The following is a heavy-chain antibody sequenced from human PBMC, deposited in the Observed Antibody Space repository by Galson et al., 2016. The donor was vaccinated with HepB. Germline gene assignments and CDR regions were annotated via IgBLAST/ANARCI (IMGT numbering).Heavy chain of an antibody. J-gene: IGHJ4*02. CDR2: IIFNGET. Sequence: SLRLSCAVSGFNFRDYGIHWVRQAPDKGLEWVAVIIFNGETFYGDSVKGRFTISRDNSKNTVYLQIISLRPEDTATYNCARDKRLQEAGIEFDHWGQGTLVAVSS. CDR1: GFNFRDYG. V-gene: IGHV3-30*03. D-gene: IGHD4-11*01. CDR3: ARDKRLQEAGIEFDH.